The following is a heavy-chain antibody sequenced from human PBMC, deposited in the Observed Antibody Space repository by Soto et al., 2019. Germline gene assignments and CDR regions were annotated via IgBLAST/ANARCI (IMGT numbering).Heavy chain of an antibody. CDR1: GGSISSGGYY. Sequence: PSETLSLTCTVSGGSISSGGYYWSWIRQHPGKGLEWIGYIYYSGSTYYNPSLKSRVTISVDTSKNQFSMKLSSVTAADTAVYYCARDRVVPAATGPYYYYYGMDVWGQGTTVTVSS. CDR2: IYYSGST. D-gene: IGHD2-2*01. V-gene: IGHV4-31*03. CDR3: ARDRVVPAATGPYYYYYGMDV. J-gene: IGHJ6*02.